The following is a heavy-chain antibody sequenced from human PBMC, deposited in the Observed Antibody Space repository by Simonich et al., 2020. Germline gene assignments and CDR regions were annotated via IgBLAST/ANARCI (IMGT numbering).Heavy chain of an antibody. CDR2: IYYSGNT. CDR1: GGSISSSRYY. CDR3: ARHAGFAFDI. V-gene: IGHV4-39*01. J-gene: IGHJ3*02. Sequence: QLQLQESGPGLVKPSETLSLTCTVSGGSISSSRYYWGWIRQPPGKGLEGIGSIYYSGNTYYTPSLKMRVTISVDTSKNQFSLKLSSVTAADTAVYYCARHAGFAFDIWGQGTMVTVSS. D-gene: IGHD6-13*01.